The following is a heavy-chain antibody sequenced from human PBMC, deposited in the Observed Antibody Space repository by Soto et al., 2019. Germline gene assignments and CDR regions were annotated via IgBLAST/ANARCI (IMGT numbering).Heavy chain of an antibody. V-gene: IGHV4-59*01. D-gene: IGHD6-13*01. CDR2: IYYSGST. CDR1: GGSISSYY. J-gene: IGHJ3*02. Sequence: PSETLSLTCTVSGGSISSYYWSWIRQPPGKGLEWIGYIYYSGSTNYNPSLKSRVTISVDTSKNQFSLKLSSVTAADTAVYYCARDQQQLDMAFDIWGQGTMVTVSS. CDR3: ARDQQQLDMAFDI.